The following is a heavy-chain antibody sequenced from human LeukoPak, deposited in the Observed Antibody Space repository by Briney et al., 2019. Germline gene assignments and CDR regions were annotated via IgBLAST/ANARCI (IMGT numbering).Heavy chain of an antibody. Sequence: NTSETLSLTCAVYGGSFSGYYWSWIRQPPGKGLEWIGEINHSGSTNYNPSLKSRVTISVDTSKNQFSLKLSSVTAADTAVYYCAGGPYYENWGQGTLVTVSS. CDR2: INHSGST. CDR1: GGSFSGYY. CDR3: AGGPYYEN. V-gene: IGHV4-34*01. J-gene: IGHJ4*02.